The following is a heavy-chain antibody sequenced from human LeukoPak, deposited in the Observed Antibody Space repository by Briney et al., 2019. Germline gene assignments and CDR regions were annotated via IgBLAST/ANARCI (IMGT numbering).Heavy chain of an antibody. V-gene: IGHV3-48*01. CDR3: ARGTYYFDY. D-gene: IGHD1/OR15-1a*01. CDR2: ISTSSSII. CDR1: GFTFSSYS. Sequence: GGSLRLSCAASGFTFSSYSMNWVCQAPGKGLEWVSYISTSSSIIYYADSVKGRFTISRDNAKNSLYLQMNSLRAEDTALYYCARGTYYFDYWGQGTLVTVSS. J-gene: IGHJ4*02.